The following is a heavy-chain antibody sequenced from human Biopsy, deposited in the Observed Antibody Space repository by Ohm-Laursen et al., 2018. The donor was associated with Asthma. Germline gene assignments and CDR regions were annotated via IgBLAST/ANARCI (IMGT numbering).Heavy chain of an antibody. CDR1: SGSGGYMRSGNYY. Sequence: GTLSLTCSLSSGSGGYMRSGNYYWGWIRQPPGRGLEWIGSIYYSGTTYYNPSLESRVTVSADTSKNQFSLKLTSVSAADTAVYYCVRGSSSWHHGPFHYYYGLDVWGQGTTATVSS. J-gene: IGHJ6*02. D-gene: IGHD6-13*01. CDR3: VRGSSSWHHGPFHYYYGLDV. CDR2: IYYSGTT. V-gene: IGHV4-39*01.